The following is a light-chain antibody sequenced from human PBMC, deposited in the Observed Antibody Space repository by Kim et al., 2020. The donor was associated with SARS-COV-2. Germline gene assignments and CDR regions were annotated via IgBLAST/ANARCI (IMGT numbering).Light chain of an antibody. V-gene: IGKV3-20*01. CDR2: GAS. Sequence: EIVLTQSPGTLSLSPGERATLSCRASQSVSSSSLAWYLQKPGQAPRLLIYGASSRATGIPDRFSGSGSGTDFTLTVSRLEPEVFAVYYCQQYDGSSRYTFGQGTKLEI. CDR1: QSVSSSS. CDR3: QQYDGSSRYT. J-gene: IGKJ2*01.